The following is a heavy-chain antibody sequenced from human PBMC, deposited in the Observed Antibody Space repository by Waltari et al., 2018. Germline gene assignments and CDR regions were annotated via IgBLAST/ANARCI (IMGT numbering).Heavy chain of an antibody. CDR3: AKDGDYGGNWFDP. J-gene: IGHJ5*02. Sequence: EVQLLESGGGLVQPGGSLRLSCAASGFTFSSHAMRWVRQAPGKGLEWVSAISGSGGSTYYADSVKGRFTISRDNSKNTLYLQMNSLRAEDTAVYYCAKDGDYGGNWFDPWGQGTLVTVSS. V-gene: IGHV3-23*01. D-gene: IGHD4-17*01. CDR2: ISGSGGST. CDR1: GFTFSSHA.